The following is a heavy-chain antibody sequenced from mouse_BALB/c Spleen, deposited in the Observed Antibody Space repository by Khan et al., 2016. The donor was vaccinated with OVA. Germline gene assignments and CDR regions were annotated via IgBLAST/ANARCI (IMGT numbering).Heavy chain of an antibody. CDR1: GYTFTSYY. CDR3: TRGGYGSYGY. D-gene: IGHD2-10*02. CDR2: INPSNGGT. V-gene: IGHV1S81*02. J-gene: IGHJ2*01. Sequence: VQLQESGAELVKPGASVKLSCKASGYTFTSYYLYWVKQRPGQGLEWIGEINPSNGGTNFNEKFKNKATLTVDKSSSTTYMQLNSLTSEDSAVYYGTRGGYGSYGYWGQGTTLTVSS.